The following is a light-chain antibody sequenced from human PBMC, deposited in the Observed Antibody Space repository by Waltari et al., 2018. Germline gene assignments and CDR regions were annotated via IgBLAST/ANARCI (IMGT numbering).Light chain of an antibody. CDR2: GAS. CDR1: QSVSRV. CDR3: QKYDRLPAT. Sequence: SCRASQSVSRVLAWYQQKPGQAPRLLIYGASTRATGIPDRFSGSGSGTDFSLTISRLEPEDFAVYYCQKYDRLPATFGQGTKVEIK. J-gene: IGKJ1*01. V-gene: IGKV3-20*01.